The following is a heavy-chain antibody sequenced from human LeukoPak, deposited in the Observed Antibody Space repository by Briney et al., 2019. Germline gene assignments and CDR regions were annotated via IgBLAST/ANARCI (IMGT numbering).Heavy chain of an antibody. J-gene: IGHJ5*01. D-gene: IGHD3-10*01. V-gene: IGHV1-69*06. CDR3: AALVYYSGSGRIGNWLES. CDR1: GGTFSSYA. CDR2: IIPIFGTA. Sequence: SVKVSCKASGGTFSSYAISWVRQATGQGLEWMGGIIPIFGTANYAQKFQGRVTITGDKSTSTAYMELSSLRSEDTAVYYCAALVYYSGSGRIGNWLESWAQGNVATVSS.